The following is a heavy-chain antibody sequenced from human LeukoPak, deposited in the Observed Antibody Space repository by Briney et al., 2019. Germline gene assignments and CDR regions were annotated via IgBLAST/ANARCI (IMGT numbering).Heavy chain of an antibody. Sequence: VASVKVSCKASGYTFTGYYMHWVRQAPGQGLEWMGRIIPILGIANYAQKFQGRVTITADKSTSTAYMELSSLRSEDTAVYYCARDPAPRIESGSPQAWGQGTLVTVSS. V-gene: IGHV1-69*04. CDR3: ARDPAPRIESGSPQA. CDR2: IIPILGIA. D-gene: IGHD1-26*01. CDR1: GYTFTGYY. J-gene: IGHJ4*02.